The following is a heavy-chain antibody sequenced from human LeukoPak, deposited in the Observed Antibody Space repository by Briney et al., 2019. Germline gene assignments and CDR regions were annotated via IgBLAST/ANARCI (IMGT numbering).Heavy chain of an antibody. V-gene: IGHV1-46*01. CDR1: GYTFTNYY. CDR3: ARGGFTTMVRGVIITSDAFDI. CDR2: INPHGRSK. J-gene: IGHJ3*02. Sequence: SVGVSCKASGYTFTNYYLHWVRQAPGQGFEWMGIINPHGRSKSHAQTFQGRVTMTRDTSTSTVYMELSSMRSEDTAVYYCARGGFTTMVRGVIITSDAFDIWGQGTMV. D-gene: IGHD3-10*01.